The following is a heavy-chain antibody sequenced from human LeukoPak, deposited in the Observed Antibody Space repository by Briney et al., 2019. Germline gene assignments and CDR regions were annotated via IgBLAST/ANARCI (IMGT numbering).Heavy chain of an antibody. CDR3: ARLSYYGDYGPIDY. CDR2: INHRGST. J-gene: IGHJ4*02. D-gene: IGHD4-17*01. Sequence: SETLSLTCAVYGGSFSGYYWSWIRQPPGKGLEWIGEINHRGSTNYNPSLKSRVTISVDTSKNRFSLKLTSLTAADTAVYYCARLSYYGDYGPIDYWGQGTLVTVS. CDR1: GGSFSGYY. V-gene: IGHV4-34*01.